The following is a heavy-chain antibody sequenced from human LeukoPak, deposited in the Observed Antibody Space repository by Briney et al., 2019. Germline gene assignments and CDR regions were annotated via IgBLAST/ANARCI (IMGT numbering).Heavy chain of an antibody. CDR3: ARDRPDYFGDFCHYFDY. CDR2: IRSSSSYT. D-gene: IGHD3-16*01. J-gene: IGHJ4*02. V-gene: IGHV3-11*05. CDR1: GFTFSDYY. Sequence: PVVSLRLSCAPSGFTFSDYYMSWIHQAPGKGQEWGSFIRSSSSYTNYRVSVQGRFTISRDNAKNSLYLHMNSLRAEDTAVYYCARDRPDYFGDFCHYFDYWGEGTLVT.